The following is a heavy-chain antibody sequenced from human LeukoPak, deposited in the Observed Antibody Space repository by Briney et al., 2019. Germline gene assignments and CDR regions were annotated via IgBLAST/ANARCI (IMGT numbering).Heavy chain of an antibody. CDR2: ISGSGSST. D-gene: IGHD3-22*01. CDR1: GFTFSSYA. Sequence: GGSLRLSCAAAGFTFSSYAMNWVRQAPGKGLEWVSAISGSGSSTYYADSVKGRFTISRDNSKNTLYLQMNSLRAEDTAVYYCAKPQTHYYDSSGPLDYWGQGTLVTVSS. V-gene: IGHV3-23*01. J-gene: IGHJ4*02. CDR3: AKPQTHYYDSSGPLDY.